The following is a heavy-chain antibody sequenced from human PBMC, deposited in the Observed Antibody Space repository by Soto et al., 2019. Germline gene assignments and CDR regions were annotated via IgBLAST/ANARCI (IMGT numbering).Heavy chain of an antibody. J-gene: IGHJ4*02. D-gene: IGHD1-1*01. Sequence: QVHLVQSGAEVKKPGASVKVSCKGSGYTFTSYGITWVRQAPGQGLEWMGWISAHNGNTDYAQKLQGRVTVTRDTSKSTAYMELRSLRSDGKAVYYCARGRYGDYWGQGALVTVSS. V-gene: IGHV1-18*01. CDR3: ARGRYGDY. CDR2: ISAHNGNT. CDR1: GYTFTSYG.